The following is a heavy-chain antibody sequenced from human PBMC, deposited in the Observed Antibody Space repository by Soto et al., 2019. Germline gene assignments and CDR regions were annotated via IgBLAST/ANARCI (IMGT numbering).Heavy chain of an antibody. V-gene: IGHV1-8*01. CDR3: SRGGSGWAPDY. J-gene: IGHJ4*02. D-gene: IGHD6-19*01. CDR1: GYTFTNYD. CDR2: VNPNSGNT. Sequence: ASVKVSGKASGYTFTNYDINWVRQATGQGLEWVGWVNPNSGNTGYAQRFQGRVTMTSDTSIRTAYMELSALRSEDTAVYYCSRGGSGWAPDYWGQGTLVTVSS.